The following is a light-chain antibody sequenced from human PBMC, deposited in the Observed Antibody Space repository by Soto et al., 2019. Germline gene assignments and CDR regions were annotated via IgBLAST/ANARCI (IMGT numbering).Light chain of an antibody. V-gene: IGKV3-11*01. Sequence: EIVLTQSPGTTSLSPGETATLSCRASQSVLTYLGWYQQKPGQAPRLLISDASTRASGIPARFSGSGSGTDFTLTIRSLEPEDFAVYYCQQRSNLVSFGPGTRLEIK. CDR1: QSVLTY. CDR3: QQRSNLVS. J-gene: IGKJ5*01. CDR2: DAS.